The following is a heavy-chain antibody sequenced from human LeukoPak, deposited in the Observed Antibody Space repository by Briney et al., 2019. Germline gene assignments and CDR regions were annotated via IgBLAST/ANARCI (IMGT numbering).Heavy chain of an antibody. CDR1: GFTVSSNY. J-gene: IGHJ3*02. Sequence: GGSLRLSCAASGFTVSSNYMSWVRQAPGKGLEWVSVIYSGGSTYYADSVKGRFTISRHNSKNTLYLQMNSLRAEDTAVYYCARSCSGGSCYFAFDIWGQGTMVTVSS. V-gene: IGHV3-53*04. CDR3: ARSCSGGSCYFAFDI. D-gene: IGHD2-15*01. CDR2: IYSGGST.